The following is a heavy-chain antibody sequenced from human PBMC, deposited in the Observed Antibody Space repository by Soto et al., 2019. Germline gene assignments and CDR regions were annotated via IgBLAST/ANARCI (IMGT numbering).Heavy chain of an antibody. V-gene: IGHV3-23*01. Sequence: EVQLLESGGDLVQPGGSLRLACAASGFTFRGDAMSWVRQAPGKGLEWVSSVSGSGEMTHYAESVKGRFTISRDNSKDTLYLQMASLRAEDTAVYFCARSEMTYNWNDWGQGTLVTVSS. CDR2: VSGSGEMT. D-gene: IGHD1-20*01. CDR1: GFTFRGDA. J-gene: IGHJ4*02. CDR3: ARSEMTYNWND.